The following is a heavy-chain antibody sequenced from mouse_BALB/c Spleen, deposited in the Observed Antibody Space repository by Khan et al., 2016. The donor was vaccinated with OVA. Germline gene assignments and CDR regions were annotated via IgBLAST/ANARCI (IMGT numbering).Heavy chain of an antibody. Sequence: QVQLKQSGPGLVAPSQSLSITCTVSGFSLTTYGVTWVRQPPGKGLEWLGVIRGDGNTDYHSALISRLSISKDNSESQVFLKLNSLQTDDTATYYCAKSFYSHYYAMDYWGQGTSVTVSS. CDR2: IRGDGNT. J-gene: IGHJ4*01. D-gene: IGHD2-1*01. CDR3: AKSFYSHYYAMDY. CDR1: GFSLTTYG. V-gene: IGHV2-3*01.